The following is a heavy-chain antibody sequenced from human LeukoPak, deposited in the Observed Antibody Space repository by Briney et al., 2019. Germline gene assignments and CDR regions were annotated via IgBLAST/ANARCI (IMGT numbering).Heavy chain of an antibody. CDR2: ISSSSSYI. CDR3: ARDEGYGGNSADY. J-gene: IGHJ4*02. D-gene: IGHD4-23*01. CDR1: GFTFSSYS. Sequence: GGSLRLSCAASGFTFSSYSMNWVRQAPGKGLEWVSSISSSSSYIYYADSVKGRFTISRDNAKNSLYLQMNSLRAEDTAVYYCARDEGYGGNSADYWGQGTLATVSS. V-gene: IGHV3-21*01.